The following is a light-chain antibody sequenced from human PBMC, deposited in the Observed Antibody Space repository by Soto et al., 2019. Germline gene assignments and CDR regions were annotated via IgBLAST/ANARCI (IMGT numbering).Light chain of an antibody. CDR1: SSNIGSNT. J-gene: IGLJ1*01. V-gene: IGLV1-44*01. CDR3: AAWDDSLNGYV. CDR2: SNT. Sequence: QSVLTQPPSASGTPGQRVTISCSGSSSNIGSNTVNWYQQLPAAAPKLLIYSNTQRPSGVPDRFSGSKSGTSASLAISGLQSEDEADYYCAAWDDSLNGYVFGTGTKVTVL.